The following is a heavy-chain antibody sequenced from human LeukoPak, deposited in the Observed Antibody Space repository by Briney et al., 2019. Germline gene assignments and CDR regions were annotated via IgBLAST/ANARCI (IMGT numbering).Heavy chain of an antibody. CDR2: INHSGST. CDR3: AREGWRGVPAHFDY. V-gene: IGHV4-34*01. CDR1: GGSFSGCY. J-gene: IGHJ4*02. D-gene: IGHD2-2*01. Sequence: SETLSLTCAVYGGSFSGCYWSWIRQPPGKGLEWIGEINHSGSTNYNPSLKSRVTISVDTSKNQFSLKLSSVTAADTAVYYCAREGWRGVPAHFDYWGQGTLVTVSS.